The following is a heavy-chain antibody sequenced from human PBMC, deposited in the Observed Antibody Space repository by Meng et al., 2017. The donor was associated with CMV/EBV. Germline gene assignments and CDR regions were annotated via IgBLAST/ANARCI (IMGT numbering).Heavy chain of an antibody. V-gene: IGHV1-2*02. CDR3: ARDSSGKPDY. J-gene: IGHJ4*02. CDR2: INPNSGAT. Sequence: ASVKVSCKTSGYSFTFYYMHWVRQAPGQGLEWMGWINPNSGATNYAQKFQGRVTMTRDTSINTAYMELSGLRSDDTAVYYCARDSSGKPDYWGQGTLVTVSS. CDR1: GYSFTFYY. D-gene: IGHD1-1*01.